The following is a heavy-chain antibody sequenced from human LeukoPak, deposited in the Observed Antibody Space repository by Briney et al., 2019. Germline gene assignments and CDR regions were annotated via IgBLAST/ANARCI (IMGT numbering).Heavy chain of an antibody. CDR2: IKQDGSEK. V-gene: IGHV3-7*01. CDR1: GFTFSSYW. J-gene: IGHJ4*02. Sequence: PGGSLRLSCAASGFTFSSYWMSWVRQAPGKGLEWVANIKQDGSEKYYVDSVKGRFTISRDNAKNSLYLQMNSLRAEDTAVYYCARSYYYDSSGYPYYFDYWGQGTLVTVSS. CDR3: ARSYYYDSSGYPYYFDY. D-gene: IGHD3-22*01.